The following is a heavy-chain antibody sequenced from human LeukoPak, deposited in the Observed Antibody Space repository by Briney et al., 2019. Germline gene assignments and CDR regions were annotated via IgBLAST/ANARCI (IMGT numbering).Heavy chain of an antibody. CDR1: GFTFSTHG. Sequence: PGGSLRLSCVASGFTFSTHGMHWVRQAPVKGLEWVASIGNDGGQQYNGDSVKGRFTISRDNSMSTLYLQINSLRTEDTAVYYCTRDIWDRSFKYFDYWGQGTLVTVSS. J-gene: IGHJ4*02. CDR3: TRDIWDRSFKYFDY. V-gene: IGHV3-30*02. D-gene: IGHD1-26*01. CDR2: IGNDGGQQ.